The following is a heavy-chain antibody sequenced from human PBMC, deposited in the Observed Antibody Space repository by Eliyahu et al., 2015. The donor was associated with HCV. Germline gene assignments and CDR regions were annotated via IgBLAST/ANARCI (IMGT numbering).Heavy chain of an antibody. Sequence: QVQLQESGPGLVKPSETLSLTCTVSGGSISGYYWSWIRQPPGKGLEWIGVFSFSGGPPPTTSLKSRVTMSLDTSNNQFSLKLNSVTAADTAVYYCARLGSGSTWYVVYWGQGTLVTVSS. CDR1: GGSISGYY. CDR2: FSFSGGP. D-gene: IGHD6-13*01. J-gene: IGHJ4*02. V-gene: IGHV4-59*08. CDR3: ARLGSGSTWYVVY.